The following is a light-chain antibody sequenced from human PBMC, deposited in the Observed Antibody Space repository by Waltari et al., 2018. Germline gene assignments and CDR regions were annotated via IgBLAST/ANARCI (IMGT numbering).Light chain of an antibody. CDR2: CAS. V-gene: IGKV4-1*01. Sequence: DIVMTQSPDSLAVSLGGRGTLHCKSSRSVLDTTKNKNFLAWYQLKPGQSPKLLIYCASTRESGVPDRFSASVSGTDFTLTISSLQAEDVAIYSCQQYYAAPYTFGQGTKVEIK. CDR3: QQYYAAPYT. J-gene: IGKJ2*01. CDR1: RSVLDTTKNKNF.